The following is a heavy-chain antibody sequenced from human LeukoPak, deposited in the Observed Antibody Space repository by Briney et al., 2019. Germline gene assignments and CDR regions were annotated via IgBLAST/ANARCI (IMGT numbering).Heavy chain of an antibody. V-gene: IGHV3-33*01. D-gene: IGHD6-13*01. J-gene: IGHJ4*02. Sequence: HPGGSLRLSCAASGFTFSSYGMHWVRQAPGKGLEWVAVIWYDGRNRYYADSVKGRFTISRDNSKNTLYLQMNSLRAEDTAVYYCARDVAAAGSNYFDYWGQGTLVTVSS. CDR1: GFTFSSYG. CDR2: IWYDGRNR. CDR3: ARDVAAAGSNYFDY.